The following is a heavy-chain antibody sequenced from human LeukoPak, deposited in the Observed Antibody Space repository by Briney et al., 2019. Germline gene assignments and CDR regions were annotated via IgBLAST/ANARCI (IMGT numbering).Heavy chain of an antibody. CDR2: IDSSGSYT. V-gene: IGHV3-23*05. CDR3: AKGVDYCSGGSCPADY. CDR1: GFTFSSYA. J-gene: IGHJ4*02. Sequence: GGSLRLSCAVSGFTFSSYAMSWVRQAPGKGLEWVSAIDSSGSYTWYDDSVKGRFTISRDNSKNTLFLQMNSLRAEDTAVYYCAKGVDYCSGGSCPADYWGPGTLVTVSS. D-gene: IGHD2-15*01.